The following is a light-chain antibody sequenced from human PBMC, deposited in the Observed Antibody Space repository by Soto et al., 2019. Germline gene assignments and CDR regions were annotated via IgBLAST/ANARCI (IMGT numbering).Light chain of an antibody. CDR3: QQSYTVPLT. V-gene: IGKV1-39*01. CDR2: DAS. CDR1: QSINTN. Sequence: DVQMTQSPSSLSASVGDSVTITCRASQSINTNLNWYQQKPRKAPKLLIHDASTLQSGVPSRFSGSGSGTDFTLTISSLQPEDFGSYYCQQSYTVPLTFGGGSKVEI. J-gene: IGKJ4*01.